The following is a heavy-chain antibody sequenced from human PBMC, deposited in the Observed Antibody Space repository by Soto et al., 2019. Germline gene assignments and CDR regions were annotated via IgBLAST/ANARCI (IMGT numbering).Heavy chain of an antibody. Sequence: ASVKVSCKASGHTFTSYGMSWVRQAPGQGLEWMGWISAYNGNTNYAQKLQGRVTMTTDTSTSTAYMELRSLRSDDTAVYYCARDFTEETGYSGYDDFDYWGQGTLVTVSS. CDR2: ISAYNGNT. D-gene: IGHD5-12*01. V-gene: IGHV1-18*01. CDR1: GHTFTSYG. CDR3: ARDFTEETGYSGYDDFDY. J-gene: IGHJ4*02.